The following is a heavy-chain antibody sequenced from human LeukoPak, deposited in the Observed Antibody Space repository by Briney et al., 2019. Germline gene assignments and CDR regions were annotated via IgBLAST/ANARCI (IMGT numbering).Heavy chain of an antibody. CDR1: GFTFRIYG. J-gene: IGHJ4*02. V-gene: IGHV3-48*01. Sequence: GGSLRLSCVASGFTFRIYGMNWVRQAPGKGPEWVSYISHTSDSILYADSVKGRFTMSRDNAKKSLHLQMNSLRAEDSAVYYCARATRNGYDYWGQGTLVTVSS. CDR2: ISHTSDSI. CDR3: ARATRNGYDY. D-gene: IGHD5-24*01.